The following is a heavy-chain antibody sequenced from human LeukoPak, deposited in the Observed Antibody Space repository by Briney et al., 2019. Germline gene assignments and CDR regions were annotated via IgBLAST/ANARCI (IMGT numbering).Heavy chain of an antibody. CDR2: INHSGST. D-gene: IGHD2/OR15-2a*01. Sequence: TSETLSLTCAVYGGSFSGYYWSWIRQPPGKGLEWIGEINHSGSTNYNPSLKSRVTISVDTSKNQFSLKLSSVTAADTAVYYCAAHPPFYYFDYWGQGTLVTVSS. V-gene: IGHV4-34*01. CDR1: GGSFSGYY. CDR3: AAHPPFYYFDY. J-gene: IGHJ4*02.